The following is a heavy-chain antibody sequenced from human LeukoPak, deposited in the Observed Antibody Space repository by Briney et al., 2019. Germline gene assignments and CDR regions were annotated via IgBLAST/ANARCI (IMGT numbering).Heavy chain of an antibody. D-gene: IGHD2-2*01. J-gene: IGHJ4*02. V-gene: IGHV3-23*01. CDR3: GKAFCSSTSCSFDF. CDR1: GSPFGCYA. CDR2: VNGGGDIT. Sequence: PGGSLRLSCAASGSPFGCYAMTWVRQAPGKGLEWVSSVNGGGDITYYRDSVKGRSTISRDNSKNTLSLRMDSLRAEDTGVYYCGKAFCSSTSCSFDFWGQGILVTVAS.